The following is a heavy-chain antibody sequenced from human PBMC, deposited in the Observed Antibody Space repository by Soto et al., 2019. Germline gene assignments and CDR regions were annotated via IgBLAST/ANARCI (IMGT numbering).Heavy chain of an antibody. J-gene: IGHJ4*02. CDR1: GFTFSSYS. D-gene: IGHD1-26*01. V-gene: IGHV3-21*04. CDR2: ISSSSSYI. CDR3: AKDQSGGGGSYLRFDY. Sequence: GGSLRLSCAASGFTFSSYSMNWVRQAPGKGLEWVSSISSSSSYIYYADSMKGRFTISRDNSKNTVYLQMNSLGSEDTAIFYCAKDQSGGGGSYLRFDYWGQGTLVTVSS.